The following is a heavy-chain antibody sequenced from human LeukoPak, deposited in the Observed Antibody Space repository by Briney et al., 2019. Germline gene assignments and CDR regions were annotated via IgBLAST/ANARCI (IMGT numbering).Heavy chain of an antibody. D-gene: IGHD5-18*01. CDR3: ARVDTAMVLLDY. V-gene: IGHV3-7*01. CDR2: IKQDGSEK. Sequence: GGSLRLSCAASGFTFSSYWMSCVRQAPGKGLEWVANIKQDGSEKYYVDSVKGRFTISRDNAKNSLYLQMNSLRAEEKAVYYCARVDTAMVLLDYWGQGTLVTVSS. CDR1: GFTFSSYW. J-gene: IGHJ4*02.